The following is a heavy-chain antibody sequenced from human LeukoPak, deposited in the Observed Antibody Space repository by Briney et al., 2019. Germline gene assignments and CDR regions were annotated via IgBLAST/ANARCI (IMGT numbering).Heavy chain of an antibody. CDR2: IIPIFGTA. Sequence: ASVKVSCKASGGTFSSYATSWVRQAPGQGLEWMGGIIPIFGTANYAQKFQGRVTITADESTSTAYMELSSLRSEDTAVYYCAREGTLGYCSGGSCYYFDYWGQGTLVTVSS. J-gene: IGHJ4*02. D-gene: IGHD2-15*01. V-gene: IGHV1-69*13. CDR3: AREGTLGYCSGGSCYYFDY. CDR1: GGTFSSYA.